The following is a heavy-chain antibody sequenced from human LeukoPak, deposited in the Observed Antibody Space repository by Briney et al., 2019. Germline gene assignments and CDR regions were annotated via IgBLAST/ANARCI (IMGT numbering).Heavy chain of an antibody. Sequence: PGRSLRLSCAASGFTFDDYAMHWVRQAPGKGLEWVSGISWNSGSIGYADSVKGRFTISRDNAKNSLYLQMNSLRAEDTALYYCATFPTPYYDSYYFDYWGQGTLVTVSS. CDR1: GFTFDDYA. CDR3: ATFPTPYYDSYYFDY. V-gene: IGHV3-9*01. J-gene: IGHJ4*02. D-gene: IGHD3-22*01. CDR2: ISWNSGSI.